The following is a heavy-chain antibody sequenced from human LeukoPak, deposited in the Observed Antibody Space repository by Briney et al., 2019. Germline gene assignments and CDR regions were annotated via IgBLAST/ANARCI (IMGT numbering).Heavy chain of an antibody. D-gene: IGHD6-6*01. Sequence: SETLSLTCAVYGGSFSGYYWSWIRQPPGKGLEWIGEINHSGSTNYNPSLKSRVTISVDTSKNQFSLKLSSVTAADTAVYYCARTAARRFDYWGQGTLVTVS. CDR2: INHSGST. CDR3: ARTAARRFDY. J-gene: IGHJ4*02. V-gene: IGHV4-34*01. CDR1: GGSFSGYY.